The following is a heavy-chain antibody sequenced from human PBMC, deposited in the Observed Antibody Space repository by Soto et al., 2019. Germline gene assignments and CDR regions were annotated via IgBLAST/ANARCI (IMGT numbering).Heavy chain of an antibody. CDR1: DGSMNSDSSY. CDR2: INHSGST. J-gene: IGHJ4*02. V-gene: IGHV4-39*01. Sequence: QLQLQEWGPGLVKPSETLSLTCRVSDGSMNSDSSYWGRIRQPPGNGLEWIGVINHSGSTYHNLSLKGRVTMSVDASRNQFSLKLTSMTAADTAVYYCARLGGYVSVGYYYLWDSWGQGTLVTVSS. CDR3: ARLGGYVSVGYYYLWDS. D-gene: IGHD3-22*01.